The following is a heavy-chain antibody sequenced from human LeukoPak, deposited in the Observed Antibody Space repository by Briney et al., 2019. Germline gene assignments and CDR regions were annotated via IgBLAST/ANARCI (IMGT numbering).Heavy chain of an antibody. J-gene: IGHJ4*02. CDR3: AREGGYDTLDY. CDR1: GFTFSGYE. Sequence: PGGSLRLSCAASGFTFSGYEMNWVRQAPGKGLEWVSYISSSGSTIYYADSVKGRFTISRDNAKNSLYLQMDSLRAEDTAVYYCAREGGYDTLDYWGQGTLVTVSS. D-gene: IGHD3-22*01. V-gene: IGHV3-48*03. CDR2: ISSSGSTI.